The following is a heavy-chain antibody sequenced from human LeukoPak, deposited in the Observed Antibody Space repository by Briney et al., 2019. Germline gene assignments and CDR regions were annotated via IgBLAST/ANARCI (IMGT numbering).Heavy chain of an antibody. V-gene: IGHV3-11*01. CDR3: ARDRLGEYDHSGYYDK. Sequence: GGSLRLSCAASGFTFSDYYMSWLRQAPGKGLEWVSYICDSGRTIYYADSVKGRFTISRDNAKNSVYLQMNNLGAEDTAVYYCARDRLGEYDHSGYYDKWGQGTLVTVSS. CDR1: GFTFSDYY. J-gene: IGHJ4*02. CDR2: ICDSGRTI. D-gene: IGHD3-22*01.